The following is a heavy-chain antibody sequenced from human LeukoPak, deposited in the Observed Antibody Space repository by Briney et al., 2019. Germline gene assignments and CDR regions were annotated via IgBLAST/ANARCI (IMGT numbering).Heavy chain of an antibody. CDR1: AFTVSSNY. J-gene: IGHJ4*02. Sequence: GGSLRLSCAASAFTVSSNYMSWVRQAPGKGLEWVSVIYSGGSTFYADSVKGLFTISRDNSKNTVYLQMNSLRAEDTAVYYCASGRRDCYLDYWGQGTLVTVSS. V-gene: IGHV3-66*01. CDR3: ASGRRDCYLDY. CDR2: IYSGGST. D-gene: IGHD5-24*01.